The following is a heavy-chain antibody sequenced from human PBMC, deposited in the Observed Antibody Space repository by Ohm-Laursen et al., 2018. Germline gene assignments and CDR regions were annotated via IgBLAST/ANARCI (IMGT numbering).Heavy chain of an antibody. Sequence: SLRLSCAASGFTFSSYGMSWVRQAPGKGLEWVSDIRSNSGSTTYADSVQGRFTISRDNSKNTLYLQMNSLRAEDTAVYYCAKAGYGSGSYYTLAFDYWGQGTLVTVSS. J-gene: IGHJ4*02. D-gene: IGHD3-10*01. CDR2: IRSNSGST. V-gene: IGHV3-23*01. CDR1: GFTFSSYG. CDR3: AKAGYGSGSYYTLAFDY.